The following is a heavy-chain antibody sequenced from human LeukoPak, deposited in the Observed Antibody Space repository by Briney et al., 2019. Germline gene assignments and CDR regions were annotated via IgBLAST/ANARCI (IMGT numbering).Heavy chain of an antibody. D-gene: IGHD3-10*01. CDR3: ARGSGTITMVRGVFYGMDV. CDR1: GGTFSSYG. V-gene: IGHV1-69*01. Sequence: SVKVSCKASGGTFSSYGTSWVRQAPGQGLEWMGGIIPIFGTPNYAQKFQGRVTITADESTSTAYMELSSLRSEDTAVYYCARGSGTITMVRGVFYGMDVWGQGTTVTVSS. CDR2: IIPIFGTP. J-gene: IGHJ6*02.